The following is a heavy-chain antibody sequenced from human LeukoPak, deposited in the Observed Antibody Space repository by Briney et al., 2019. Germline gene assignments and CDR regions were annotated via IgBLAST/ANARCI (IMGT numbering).Heavy chain of an antibody. D-gene: IGHD1-26*01. CDR1: GFTFSDFY. CDR3: VREGASGTAFDI. V-gene: IGHV3-11*01. J-gene: IGHJ3*02. CDR2: ITSSGDTI. Sequence: LGGSLRLSCAASGFTFSDFYMSWVRQAPGKGLEWLSYITSSGDTIYYADSVKGRFTVSRDNARNSLYLQMKSLSAEDTAVYYCVREGASGTAFDIWGLGTMVTVSS.